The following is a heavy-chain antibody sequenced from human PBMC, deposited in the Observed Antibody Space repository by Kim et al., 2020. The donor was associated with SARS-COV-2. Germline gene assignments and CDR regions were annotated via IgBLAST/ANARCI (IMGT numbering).Heavy chain of an antibody. D-gene: IGHD6-19*01. Sequence: APKFQGRVTMTEDTSTDTAYMELSSLRSEDTAVYYCATGRIAVAGTGDYWGQGTLVTVSS. V-gene: IGHV1-24*01. CDR3: ATGRIAVAGTGDY. J-gene: IGHJ4*02.